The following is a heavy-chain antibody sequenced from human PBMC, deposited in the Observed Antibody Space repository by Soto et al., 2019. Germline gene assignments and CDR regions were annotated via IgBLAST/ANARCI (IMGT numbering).Heavy chain of an antibody. V-gene: IGHV3-23*01. J-gene: IGHJ3*02. CDR3: SRNTSGRQGSTLDI. Sequence: GGSLRLSCAASGSTFSSSAMTWVRQAPGKGLEWVSAISGSGSVTYYTSSVRGRFTISRDNSRNTLYLQMNNLRAEDTAVYYCSRNTSGRQGSTLDIWGQGTMVTVSS. CDR1: GSTFSSSA. D-gene: IGHD6-19*01. CDR2: ISGSGSVT.